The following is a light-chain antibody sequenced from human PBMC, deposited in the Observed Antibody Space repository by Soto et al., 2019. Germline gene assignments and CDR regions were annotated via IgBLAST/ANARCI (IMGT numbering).Light chain of an antibody. CDR2: DVN. CDR1: STDVGNYNY. V-gene: IGLV2-8*01. Sequence: QSVLTQPPSASGSPGQSLTISRTGTSTDVGNYNYVSWYQQHPGKAPKLMISDVNRRPSGVPDRFSGSKSGNTASLTVSGLQAEDEADYYCSSYAGSNNWVFGGGTKLTVL. J-gene: IGLJ3*02. CDR3: SSYAGSNNWV.